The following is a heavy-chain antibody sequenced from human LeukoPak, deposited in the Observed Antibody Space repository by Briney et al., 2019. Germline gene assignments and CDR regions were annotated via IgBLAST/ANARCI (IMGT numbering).Heavy chain of an antibody. Sequence: SQTLSLTCTVSGGSISSGGYYWSWIRQHPGQGLEWIGYIYYSGSTYYNPSLKSRVTISVDTSKNQFSLKLSSVTAADTAVYYCARENYGVAINWGQGTLVTVSS. D-gene: IGHD3-3*01. V-gene: IGHV4-31*03. CDR2: IYYSGST. J-gene: IGHJ4*02. CDR3: ARENYGVAIN. CDR1: GGSISSGGYY.